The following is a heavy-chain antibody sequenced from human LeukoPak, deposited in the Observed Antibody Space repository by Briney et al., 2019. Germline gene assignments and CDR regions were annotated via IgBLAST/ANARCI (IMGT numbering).Heavy chain of an antibody. J-gene: IGHJ6*02. Sequence: ASVKVSSKASGYTFTSYGISWVRQAPGQGLEWMGWISAYNGNTNYAQKLQGRVTMTTDTSTSTAYMELRSLRSDDTAVYYCARAITIFGVVIRRYGMDVWGQGTTVTVSS. V-gene: IGHV1-18*01. CDR2: ISAYNGNT. CDR3: ARAITIFGVVIRRYGMDV. CDR1: GYTFTSYG. D-gene: IGHD3-3*01.